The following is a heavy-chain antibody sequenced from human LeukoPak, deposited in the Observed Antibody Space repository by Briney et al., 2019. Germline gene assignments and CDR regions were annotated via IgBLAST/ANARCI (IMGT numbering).Heavy chain of an antibody. CDR3: AREGYGGDSMGLDY. J-gene: IGHJ4*02. D-gene: IGHD2-21*02. V-gene: IGHV3-7*01. CDR1: GFTFSDYY. CDR2: IMVDGSEK. Sequence: PGGSLRLSCAASGFTFSDYYMSWIRQAPGKGLEWVANIMVDGSEKHYVDSVKGRFTISRDNAENSLYLQMYSLRAEDTAVYYCAREGYGGDSMGLDYWGQGTLVTVSS.